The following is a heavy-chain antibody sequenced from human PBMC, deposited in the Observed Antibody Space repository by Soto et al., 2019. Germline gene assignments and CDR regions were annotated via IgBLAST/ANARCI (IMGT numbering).Heavy chain of an antibody. J-gene: IGHJ5*02. D-gene: IGHD2-2*02. CDR3: ARVTDIVVVPAAIREAWFDP. V-gene: IGHV3-11*06. CDR2: ISSSSSYT. CDR1: GFTFSDYY. Sequence: PGGSLRLSCAASGFTFSDYYMSWIRQAPGKGLEWVSYISSSSSYTNYADSVKGRFTISRDNAKNSLYLQMNSLRAEDTAVYYCARVTDIVVVPAAIREAWFDPWGQGTPVTVSS.